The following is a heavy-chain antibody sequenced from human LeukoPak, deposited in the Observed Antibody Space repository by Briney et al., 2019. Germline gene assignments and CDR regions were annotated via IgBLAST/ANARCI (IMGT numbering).Heavy chain of an antibody. V-gene: IGHV3-21*01. D-gene: IGHD2-15*01. CDR1: GFTLVVYA. CDR2: IRTVTSSI. Sequence: PGGSLRLSCAVSGFTLVVYAMHWVRQAPGKGLEWVSGIRTVTSSIYYADAVKGRFTVSRDNAKNSLYLEMNSLRAEDTAVYYCAREGLPSGATKIFDYWGQGTLVAVSS. J-gene: IGHJ4*02. CDR3: AREGLPSGATKIFDY.